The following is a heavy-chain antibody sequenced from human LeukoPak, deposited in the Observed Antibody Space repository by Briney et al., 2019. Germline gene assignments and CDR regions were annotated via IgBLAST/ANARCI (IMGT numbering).Heavy chain of an antibody. CDR1: GGTFSSYA. Sequence: SVKVSCKASGGTFSSYAISWVRQVPGQGLEWMGGIIPIFGTANYAQKFQGRVTITTDESTSTAYMELSSLRSEDTAVYYCARGSRGGSSSFDYWGQGTLVTVSS. V-gene: IGHV1-69*05. CDR2: IIPIFGTA. J-gene: IGHJ4*02. CDR3: ARGSRGGSSSFDY. D-gene: IGHD6-6*01.